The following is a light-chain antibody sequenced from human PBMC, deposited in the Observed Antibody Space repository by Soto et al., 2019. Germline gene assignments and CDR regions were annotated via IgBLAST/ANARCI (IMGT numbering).Light chain of an antibody. CDR1: QSISSY. CDR2: AAS. J-gene: IGKJ5*01. Sequence: IQVTQNQSSLSGSGGDRVTITYGASQSISSYLNWYQQKPGKAPKLLIYAASSLQSGVPSRFSGSGSGTDFTLTISSLQPEDFATYYCQQSYSTPITSGQGVRLAI. CDR3: QQSYSTPIT. V-gene: IGKV1-39*01.